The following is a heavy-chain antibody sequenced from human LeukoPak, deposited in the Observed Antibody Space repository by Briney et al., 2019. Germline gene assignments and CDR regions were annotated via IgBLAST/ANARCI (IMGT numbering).Heavy chain of an antibody. J-gene: IGHJ4*02. CDR2: IWYDGSNK. CDR3: AKSSSGGYYSDFDY. Sequence: PGGSLRLSCAASGFTFSSYGMHWVRQAPGKGLEWVAVIWYDGSNKYYADSVKGRFTISRDNCKNTLYLQMNSLRAEDTAVYYCAKSSSGGYYSDFDYWGQGTLVTVSS. D-gene: IGHD3-22*01. CDR1: GFTFSSYG. V-gene: IGHV3-33*06.